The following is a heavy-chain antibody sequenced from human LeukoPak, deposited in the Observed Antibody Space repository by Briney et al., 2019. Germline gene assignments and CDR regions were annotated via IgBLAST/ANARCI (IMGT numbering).Heavy chain of an antibody. CDR1: GYSFTNYG. D-gene: IGHD3-22*01. CDR2: IDPSDSYS. J-gene: IGHJ4*02. V-gene: IGHV5-10-1*01. CDR3: ARQLDYYDKRDY. Sequence: GESLKISCKGSGYSFTNYGISWVRQMPGKGLEWMGRIDPSDSYSNYGPSFQGHVTISADRSISTAYLQWRSLKASHTAMYYCARQLDYYDKRDYWGQGTLVTVAS.